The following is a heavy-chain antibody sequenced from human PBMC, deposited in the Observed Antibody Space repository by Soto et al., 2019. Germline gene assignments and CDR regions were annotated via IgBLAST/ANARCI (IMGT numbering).Heavy chain of an antibody. CDR3: ARDCDATSCYGMDA. J-gene: IGHJ6*02. V-gene: IGHV1-2*02. CDR2: INPKSGGT. Sequence: ASVKVSCKASGYSFTDYYIHWVRRAPGQGLEWMGWINPKSGGTNYAQKFQDGITLTRDRSISTAYMELTRLRSDDTAVYFCARDCDATSCYGMDAWGQGTTVNGSS. CDR1: GYSFTDYY. D-gene: IGHD2-15*01.